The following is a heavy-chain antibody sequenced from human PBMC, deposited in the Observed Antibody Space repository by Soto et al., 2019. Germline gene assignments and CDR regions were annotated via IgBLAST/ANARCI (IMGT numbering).Heavy chain of an antibody. D-gene: IGHD2-15*01. Sequence: QVQLVQSGAEVKKPGASVKVSCKASGYTFTNFGLIWVRQAPGQGPEWMGWVSADSGDTSYAQQLQGRVTMTRDTSTSTVYMELRSLRSDDTAMYYCAREMPGYCSDSACLPGYWGQGTQVTVSS. V-gene: IGHV1-18*01. CDR1: GYTFTNFG. CDR2: VSADSGDT. CDR3: AREMPGYCSDSACLPGY. J-gene: IGHJ4*02.